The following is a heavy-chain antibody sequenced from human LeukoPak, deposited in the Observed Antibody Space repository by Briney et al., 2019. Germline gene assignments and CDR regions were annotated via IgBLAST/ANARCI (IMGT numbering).Heavy chain of an antibody. CDR3: AREQQLVRSGFDY. CDR2: INTDGSST. D-gene: IGHD6-13*01. CDR1: GFTFSSYW. J-gene: IGHJ4*02. Sequence: PGGSLRLSCAASGFTFSSYWMHWVRHAPGKGLVWVSRINTDGSSTSYADSVKGRFTISRDNAKNTLYLQMNSLRAEDTAVYYCAREQQLVRSGFDYWGQGTLVTVSS. V-gene: IGHV3-74*01.